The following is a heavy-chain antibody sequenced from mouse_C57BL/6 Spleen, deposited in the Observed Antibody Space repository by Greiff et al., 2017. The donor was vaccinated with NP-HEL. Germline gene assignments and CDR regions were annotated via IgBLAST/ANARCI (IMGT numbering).Heavy chain of an antibody. CDR1: GFTFSSFG. Sequence: EVKLMESGGDLVKPGGSLKLSCAASGFTFSSFGMSWVRQTPDKRLEWVATISSGGSYTYYPDSVKGRFTISRENAKNTLYLQMSSRKSEDKAMYSGARKRGRGGAMDYWGQGTSVTVSS. CDR2: ISSGGSYT. J-gene: IGHJ4*01. CDR3: ARKRGRGGAMDY. V-gene: IGHV5-6*01.